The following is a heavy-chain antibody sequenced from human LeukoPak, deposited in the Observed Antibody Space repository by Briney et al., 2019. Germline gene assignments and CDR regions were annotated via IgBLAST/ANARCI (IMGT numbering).Heavy chain of an antibody. D-gene: IGHD6-19*01. Sequence: SETLSLTCTVSGTSLTTYFWSWIRQPAGKGLEWIGRFYSSGSTSYNPSLKSRLTMSVDTSKNEFSLKLSSVTAADTAVYYCARRSSGWKYFDYWGQGTLVTVSS. CDR1: GTSLTTYF. J-gene: IGHJ4*02. CDR3: ARRSSGWKYFDY. CDR2: FYSSGST. V-gene: IGHV4-4*07.